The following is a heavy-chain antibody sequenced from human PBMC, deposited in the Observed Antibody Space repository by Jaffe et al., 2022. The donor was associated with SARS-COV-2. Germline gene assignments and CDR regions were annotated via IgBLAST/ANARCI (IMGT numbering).Heavy chain of an antibody. CDR1: GYNFASQW. CDR2: IYPGDSDT. D-gene: IGHD4-17*01. CDR3: ARHSGDGRRSGAFDI. V-gene: IGHV5-51*01. J-gene: IGHJ3*02. Sequence: EGQLVQSGAEVKKPGESLKISCTGFGYNFASQWIGWVRQMPGKGLEWMGIIYPGDSDTKYRPSFQGQLTISADKSISTAYLQWRSLKASDTAVYYCARHSGDGRRSGAFDIWGQGTMVTVSS.